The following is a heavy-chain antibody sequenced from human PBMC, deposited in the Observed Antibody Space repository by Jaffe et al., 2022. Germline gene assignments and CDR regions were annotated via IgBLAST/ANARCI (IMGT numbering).Heavy chain of an antibody. CDR3: VRVTARRRSPQGSYFPLDY. V-gene: IGHV5-51*03. D-gene: IGHD3-10*01. Sequence: EVQLVQSGAEVKKPGESLKISCKGSGYSFTSYWIGWVRQMPGKGLEWMGIIYPGDSDTRYSPSFQGQVTISADKSISTAYLQWSSLKASDTAMYYCVRVTARRRSPQGSYFPLDYWGQGTLVTVSS. CDR1: GYSFTSYW. CDR2: IYPGDSDT. J-gene: IGHJ4*02.